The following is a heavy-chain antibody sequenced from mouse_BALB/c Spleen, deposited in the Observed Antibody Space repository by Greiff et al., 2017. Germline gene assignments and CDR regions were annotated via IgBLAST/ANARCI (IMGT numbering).Heavy chain of an antibody. J-gene: IGHJ4*01. CDR1: GYTFTSYW. CDR3: ARSDGNYVGDY. Sequence: QVQLQQPGAELVKPGASVKLSCKASGYTFTSYWMHWVKQRPGQGLEWIGEIDPSDSYTNYNQKFKGKATLTVDKSSSTAYMQLSSLTSEDSAVYYCARSDGNYVGDYWGQGTSVTVSS. D-gene: IGHD2-1*01. CDR2: IDPSDSYT. V-gene: IGHV1-69*02.